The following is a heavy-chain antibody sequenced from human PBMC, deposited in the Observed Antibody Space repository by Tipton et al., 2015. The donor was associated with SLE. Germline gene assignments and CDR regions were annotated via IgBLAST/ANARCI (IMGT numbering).Heavy chain of an antibody. J-gene: IGHJ4*02. D-gene: IGHD2-15*01. Sequence: SLRLSCAASGFSFSDYWMSWVRQAPGKGLEWVANIHYDSTAEHYVDSVRGRFTISRDNAKSSLYLQMNSLRADDSAVYYCVRVGYSGSAFDYWGQGTLVSVSS. V-gene: IGHV3-7*01. CDR3: VRVGYSGSAFDY. CDR1: GFSFSDYW. CDR2: IHYDSTAE.